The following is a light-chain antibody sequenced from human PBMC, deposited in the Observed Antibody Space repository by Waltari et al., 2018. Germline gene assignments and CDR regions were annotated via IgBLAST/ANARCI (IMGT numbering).Light chain of an antibody. V-gene: IGLV1-47*01. CDR2: RNN. Sequence: QSVLTQPPSASGTPGQRVTISCSGRRSNIGSNYVYWYQQLPGTAPKLLIYRNNQRPSGVPDRFSGSKSGTSASLAISGLRSEDEADYYCAAWDDSLSGWVFGGGTKLTVL. J-gene: IGLJ3*02. CDR3: AAWDDSLSGWV. CDR1: RSNIGSNY.